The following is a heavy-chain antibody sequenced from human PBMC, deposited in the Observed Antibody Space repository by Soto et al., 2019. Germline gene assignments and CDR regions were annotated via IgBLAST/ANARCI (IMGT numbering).Heavy chain of an antibody. D-gene: IGHD3-16*01. CDR2: IYYSGST. Sequence: QVQLQESGPGLVKPSQTLSLTCTVSGGSISSGGYYWSWIRQHPGKGLEWIGYIYYSGSTYYNPSLNGRLTLSVDTSKNQFSLKLSSVTAADTAVYYWASVGGINWFDPWGQGTLVTVSS. J-gene: IGHJ5*02. CDR1: GGSISSGGYY. V-gene: IGHV4-31*03. CDR3: ASVGGINWFDP.